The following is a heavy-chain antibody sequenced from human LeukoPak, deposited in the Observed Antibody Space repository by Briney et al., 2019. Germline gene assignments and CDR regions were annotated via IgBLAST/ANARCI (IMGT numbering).Heavy chain of an antibody. CDR3: AKAAYGDYVNWFDP. CDR2: ISGSGGST. CDR1: GFTFSSYA. D-gene: IGHD4-17*01. J-gene: IGHJ5*02. Sequence: TGGSLRLPRAASGFTFSSYAMSWVRQAPGKGLEWVSAISGSGGSTYYADSVKGRFTISRDNSKNTLYLQMNSLRAEDTALYYCAKAAYGDYVNWFDPWGQGILVIVSS. V-gene: IGHV3-23*01.